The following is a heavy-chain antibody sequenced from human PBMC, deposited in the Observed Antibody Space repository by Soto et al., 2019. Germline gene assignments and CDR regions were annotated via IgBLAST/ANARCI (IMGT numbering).Heavy chain of an antibody. Sequence: SVKVSCKASGGTFSSYAISWVRQAPGQGLEWMGGIIPIFGTANYAQKFQGRVTITADESTSTAYMELSSLRSEDTAVYYCARDLGRDGYTYTRDDAFDIWGQGTMVTVS. CDR2: IIPIFGTA. CDR3: ARDLGRDGYTYTRDDAFDI. V-gene: IGHV1-69*13. D-gene: IGHD3-16*01. CDR1: GGTFSSYA. J-gene: IGHJ3*02.